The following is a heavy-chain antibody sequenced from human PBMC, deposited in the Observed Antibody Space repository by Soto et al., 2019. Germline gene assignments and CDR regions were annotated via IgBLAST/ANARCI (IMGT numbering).Heavy chain of an antibody. J-gene: IGHJ6*02. CDR2: ISYDGNNK. D-gene: IGHD2-15*01. CDR3: ARAGCDGGSCYTLVGLRYGMDV. CDR1: GFTSSSYV. Sequence: QVQLVESGGGVVQPGRSLRLSCAASGFTSSSYVMYWVRQAPGKGLEWVAVISYDGNNKYYADSVKGRFTISRDNSKXTXXXQXXSLRAEDTAVYYCARAGCDGGSCYTLVGLRYGMDVWGQGTTVTVSS. V-gene: IGHV3-30-3*01.